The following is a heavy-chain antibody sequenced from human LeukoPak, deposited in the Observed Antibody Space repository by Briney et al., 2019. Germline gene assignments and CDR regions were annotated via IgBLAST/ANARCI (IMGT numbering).Heavy chain of an antibody. CDR3: AKSAPEAY. Sequence: GGSLRLSCAASGFTFSSYWMHWVRQAPGKGLVWVSRISSDGSSTTYADSVKGRFTISRDNAKNTLYLQMNSLRAEDTAVYYCAKSAPEAYWGQGTLVTVSS. D-gene: IGHD6-6*01. CDR2: ISSDGSST. J-gene: IGHJ4*02. V-gene: IGHV3-74*01. CDR1: GFTFSSYW.